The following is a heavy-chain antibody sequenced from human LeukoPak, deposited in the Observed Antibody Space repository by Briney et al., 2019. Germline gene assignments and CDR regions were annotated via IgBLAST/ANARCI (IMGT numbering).Heavy chain of an antibody. Sequence: SETLSLTCAVYGGSFSGYSWTWIRQPPGKGLEWIAEINHSGSTDYNPSLQSRVSISLDTSKNQFSLKVTSVTAADTAVYYCARDNIVVVAATKAYYFDYWGQGTLVTVSS. J-gene: IGHJ4*02. V-gene: IGHV4-34*01. D-gene: IGHD2-15*01. CDR2: INHSGST. CDR3: ARDNIVVVAATKAYYFDY. CDR1: GGSFSGYS.